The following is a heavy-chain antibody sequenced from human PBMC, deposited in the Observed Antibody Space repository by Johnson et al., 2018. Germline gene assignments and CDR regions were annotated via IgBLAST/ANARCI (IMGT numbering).Heavy chain of an antibody. Sequence: QVQLVQSGGGVVQPGRSLRLSCAASGFTFSSYAMHWVRQAPGKGLEWVAVISYDGSNKYYADPVKGRFTISRDKSKNTLYLQMNSLRAEDTAVYYCARDYRRITMVRGAEYFQHWGQGTLVTVSS. CDR2: ISYDGSNK. D-gene: IGHD3-10*01. V-gene: IGHV3-30-3*01. CDR1: GFTFSSYA. CDR3: ARDYRRITMVRGAEYFQH. J-gene: IGHJ1*01.